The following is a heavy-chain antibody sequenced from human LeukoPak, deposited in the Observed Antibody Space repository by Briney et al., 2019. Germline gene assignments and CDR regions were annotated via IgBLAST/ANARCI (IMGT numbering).Heavy chain of an antibody. V-gene: IGHV3-33*01. CDR3: ARDIGGPDGDGLDV. CDR2: VWGDGNTK. D-gene: IGHD3-10*01. CDR1: GFTFSQSG. Sequence: RPGGSLRLSCAASGFTFSQSGMHWVRQAPGKGLEWVAIVWGDGNTKYYGDSPKGRFTISRDNSKNTLYLQMSSLRVEDTAVYYCARDIGGPDGDGLDVWGQGTTVTVSS. J-gene: IGHJ6*02.